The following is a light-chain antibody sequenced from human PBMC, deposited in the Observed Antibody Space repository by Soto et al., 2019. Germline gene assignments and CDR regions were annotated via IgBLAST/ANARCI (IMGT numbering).Light chain of an antibody. J-gene: IGKJ2*01. CDR2: AAS. CDR1: QDIRKD. V-gene: IGKV1-17*01. Sequence: DIQMTQSPSSLSASVGDRVSITCRASQDIRKDLAWYQQKPGKAPKRLIYAASSLQSGVPSRFSGSGSGTEVTLTITSLQPEDFATYYCLQHNTYQYTFGQGTRLEIK. CDR3: LQHNTYQYT.